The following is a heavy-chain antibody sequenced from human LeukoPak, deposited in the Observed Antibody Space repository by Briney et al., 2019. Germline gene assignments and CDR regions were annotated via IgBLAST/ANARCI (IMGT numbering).Heavy chain of an antibody. J-gene: IGHJ4*02. Sequence: SVKVSCQASGGTFSSYAFGWVRQAPGQGLAWMGGIIAVFNSAKYAQKVQGRVTITADESTTTTYMELSRLASEATAVYYCARQGGWYQGNFDYWGQGTLVTVSS. CDR1: GGTFSSYA. CDR3: ARQGGWYQGNFDY. D-gene: IGHD6-19*01. V-gene: IGHV1-69*13. CDR2: IIAVFNSA.